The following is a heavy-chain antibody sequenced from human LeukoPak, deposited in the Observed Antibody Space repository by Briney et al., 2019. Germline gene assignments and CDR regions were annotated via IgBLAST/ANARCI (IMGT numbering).Heavy chain of an antibody. CDR1: GGSISSYY. CDR2: IYYSGST. D-gene: IGHD6-19*01. V-gene: IGHV4-59*01. J-gene: IGHJ4*02. Sequence: SETLSLTCTVSGGSISSYYWGWIRQPPGKGLEWIGYIYYSGSTNYNPSLKSRVTISVDTSKNQFSLKLSSVTAADTAVYYCARDRDSSCWYGYWGQGTLVTVSS. CDR3: ARDRDSSCWYGY.